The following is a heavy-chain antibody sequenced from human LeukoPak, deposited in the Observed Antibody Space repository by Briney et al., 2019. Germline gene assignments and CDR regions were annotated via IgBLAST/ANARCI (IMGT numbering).Heavy chain of an antibody. CDR2: ISGSSRHK. D-gene: IGHD6-19*01. Sequence: PGGSLRLSCAASGFTFSSYTMNWVRQAPGKGLEWVSSISGSSRHKYYADSVKGRFTISRDNAKNSLYLQMNSLRAEDTAVYYCARGDSGWPIDYWGQGTLVTVSS. CDR1: GFTFSSYT. V-gene: IGHV3-21*01. CDR3: ARGDSGWPIDY. J-gene: IGHJ4*02.